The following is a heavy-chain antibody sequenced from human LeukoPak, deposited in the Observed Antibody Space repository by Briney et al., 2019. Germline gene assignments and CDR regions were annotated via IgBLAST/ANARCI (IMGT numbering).Heavy chain of an antibody. V-gene: IGHV4-59*01. CDR3: ARALISSGWYGYAFDI. CDR2: IYYSGST. Sequence: SETLSLTCAVYGGSFSGYYWSWIRQPPGKGLEWIGYIYYSGSTNYNPSLKSRVTISVDTSKNQFSLKLSSVTAADTAVYYCARALISSGWYGYAFDIWGQGTMVTVSS. CDR1: GGSFSGYY. D-gene: IGHD6-19*01. J-gene: IGHJ3*02.